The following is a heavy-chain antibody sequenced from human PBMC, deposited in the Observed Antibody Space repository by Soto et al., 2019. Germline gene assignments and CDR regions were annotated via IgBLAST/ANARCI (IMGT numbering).Heavy chain of an antibody. Sequence: SETLSLTCTVSGGSISSSSYYWGWIRQPPGKGLEWIGSIYYSGSTYYNPSLKSRVTISVDTSKNQFSLKLSSVTAADTAVYYCARHPDTLRYPRIHPRGLAYMDVWGKGTTVTVSS. CDR2: IYYSGST. D-gene: IGHD3-9*01. V-gene: IGHV4-39*01. CDR3: ARHPDTLRYPRIHPRGLAYMDV. J-gene: IGHJ6*03. CDR1: GGSISSSSYY.